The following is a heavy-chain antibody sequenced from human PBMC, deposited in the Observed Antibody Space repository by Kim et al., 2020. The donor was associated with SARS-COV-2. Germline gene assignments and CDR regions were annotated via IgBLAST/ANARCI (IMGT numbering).Heavy chain of an antibody. V-gene: IGHV4-39*01. CDR1: GGSISSSSYY. CDR2: IYYSGST. D-gene: IGHD2-15*01. Sequence: SETLSLTCTVSGGSISSSSYYWGWIRQPPGKGLEWIGSIYYSGSTYYNPSLKSRVTISVDTSKNQFSLKLSSVTAADTAVYYCARHDSGVSLGTWGPDYWGQGTLVTVSS. J-gene: IGHJ4*02. CDR3: ARHDSGVSLGTWGPDY.